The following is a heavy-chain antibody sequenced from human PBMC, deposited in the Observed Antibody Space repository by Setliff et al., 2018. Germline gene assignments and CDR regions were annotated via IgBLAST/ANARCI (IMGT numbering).Heavy chain of an antibody. J-gene: IGHJ6*03. D-gene: IGHD3-10*01. CDR3: ARDNRARHYMDV. CDR2: ILFSGDT. CDR1: YYSISSGFS. V-gene: IGHV4-38-2*02. Sequence: SETLSLTCAVSYYSISSGFSWVWIRQSPGKGLEWIGRILFSGDTYYNPSLNSRVTISADTSKNQFSLNLSSVTAADTAVYYCARDNRARHYMDVWGKGTTVTVSS.